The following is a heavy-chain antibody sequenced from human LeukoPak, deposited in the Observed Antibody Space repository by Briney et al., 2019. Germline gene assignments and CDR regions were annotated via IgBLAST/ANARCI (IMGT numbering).Heavy chain of an antibody. CDR3: ARETMTTVTLGDVFDI. Sequence: GGSLRLSCAASGFTFSTYSMNWVRQAPGKGLEWVSSISRSSSYIYYADSVKGRFTISRDNAKNSLYLQMNSLRAEDTAVYYCARETMTTVTLGDVFDIWGQGTMVTVSS. CDR1: GFTFSTYS. J-gene: IGHJ3*02. V-gene: IGHV3-21*01. D-gene: IGHD4-11*01. CDR2: ISRSSSYI.